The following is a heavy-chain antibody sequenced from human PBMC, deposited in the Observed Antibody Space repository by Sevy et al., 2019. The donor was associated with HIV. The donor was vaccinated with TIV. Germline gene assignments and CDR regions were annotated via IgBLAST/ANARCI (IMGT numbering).Heavy chain of an antibody. CDR3: ARQTIANYGLSSCAFDT. CDR2: IYPGDSDT. Sequence: GETLKISCKGSGYSFTSYWIGWVRQMPGKGLEWMGIIYPGDSDTRYSPSFQGQVTISADKSISTTYLQWSSLKASETAMYYCARQTIANYGLSSCAFDTWGQGTMVTFSS. CDR1: GYSFTSYW. J-gene: IGHJ3*02. D-gene: IGHD3-10*01. V-gene: IGHV5-51*01.